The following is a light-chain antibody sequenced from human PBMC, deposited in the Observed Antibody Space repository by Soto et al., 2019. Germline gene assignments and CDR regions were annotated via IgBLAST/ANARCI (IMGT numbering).Light chain of an antibody. V-gene: IGKV3D-11*01. CDR2: DAS. Sequence: EVVLTQSPATLSVSPGEGVTLSCRASQGIGDTLAWYQHKPGQTPRLLIYDASNRATGIPARFSGSGSGTDFTLTISSLEPEDFAVYYCQQRSNWQGATFGGGTKVDIK. J-gene: IGKJ4*01. CDR1: QGIGDT. CDR3: QQRSNWQGAT.